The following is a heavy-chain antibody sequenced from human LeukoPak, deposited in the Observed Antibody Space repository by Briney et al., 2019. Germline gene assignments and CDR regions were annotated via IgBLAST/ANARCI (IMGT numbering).Heavy chain of an antibody. J-gene: IGHJ6*02. V-gene: IGHV3-21*01. D-gene: IGHD6-19*01. CDR3: AKDLDTYSSGWYGMDV. Sequence: PGGSLRLSCAASGFTFSSYSMNWVRQAPGKGLEWVSSISSSSSYIYYADSVKGRFTISRDNSKNTLYLQMNSLRAEDTAVYYCAKDLDTYSSGWYGMDVWGQGTTVTVSS. CDR2: ISSSSSYI. CDR1: GFTFSSYS.